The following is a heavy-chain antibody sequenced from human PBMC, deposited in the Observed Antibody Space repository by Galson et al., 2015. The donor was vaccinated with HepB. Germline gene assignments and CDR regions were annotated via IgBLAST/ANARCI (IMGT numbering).Heavy chain of an antibody. CDR1: GYTFTSYG. D-gene: IGHD3-16*01. J-gene: IGHJ4*02. CDR2: ISAYNGNT. Sequence: SCKASGYTFTSYGISWVRQAPGQGLEWMGWISAYNGNTNYAQKLQGRVTMTTDASTSTAYMELRSLRSDDTAVYYCARRAGDYVWGGYFDYWGQGTLVTVSS. CDR3: ARRAGDYVWGGYFDY. V-gene: IGHV1-18*04.